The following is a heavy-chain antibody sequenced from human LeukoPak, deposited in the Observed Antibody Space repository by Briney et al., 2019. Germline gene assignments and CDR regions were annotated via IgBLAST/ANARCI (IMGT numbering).Heavy chain of an antibody. CDR1: GFTFSNYN. CDR2: INWNGGST. CDR3: ARDRGIASHAFDI. D-gene: IGHD6-6*01. Sequence: GGSLRLSCAASGFTFSNYNMNWVRQAPGKGLEWISGINWNGGSTAYADSVKGRFIISRDNAKNSLYLQMNTLRAEDTALYYCARDRGIASHAFDIWGQGTMVTVSS. J-gene: IGHJ3*02. V-gene: IGHV3-20*04.